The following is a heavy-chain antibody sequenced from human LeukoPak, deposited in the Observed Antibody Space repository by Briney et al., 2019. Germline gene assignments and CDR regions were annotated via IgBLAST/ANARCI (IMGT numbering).Heavy chain of an antibody. J-gene: IGHJ4*02. CDR2: IESDGTRT. D-gene: IGHD3-9*01. V-gene: IGHV3-74*03. CDR3: ARGHYDVLASSYKWTPDY. CDR1: GITLSDYW. Sequence: GGSLRLSCAASGITLSDYWMYWVRQGPGKGLVHVSRIESDGTRTVYADSVKGRFTTSRDNAKNSLSLQLSSLRVEDTAIYYCARGHYDVLASSYKWTPDYWGQGTLVTVSS.